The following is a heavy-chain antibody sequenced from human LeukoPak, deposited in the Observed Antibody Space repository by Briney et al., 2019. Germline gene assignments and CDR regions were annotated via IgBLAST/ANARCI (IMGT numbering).Heavy chain of an antibody. Sequence: GGSLRLSCAASGFRFSTYSMNWVRQVPGKGLEWVSFVLGSGDSTDYADSVKGRFTISRDNSNNILYLQMNSLRVEDTAIYYCAKDARPDGAYDLDYWGPGTLVTVSS. CDR1: GFRFSTYS. D-gene: IGHD5-12*01. V-gene: IGHV3-23*01. CDR3: AKDARPDGAYDLDY. CDR2: VLGSGDST. J-gene: IGHJ4*02.